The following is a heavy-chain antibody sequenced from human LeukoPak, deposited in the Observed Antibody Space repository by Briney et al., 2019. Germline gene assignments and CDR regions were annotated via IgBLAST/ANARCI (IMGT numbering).Heavy chain of an antibody. CDR1: GFTFSSYS. CDR2: ISSSSSTI. Sequence: GGSLRLSCAASGFTFSSYSMNWVRQAPGKGLEWVSYISSSSSTIYYADSVKGRFTISRDNAKNSLYLQMNSLGAEDTAVYYCARDSRIAVAGGPSWFDPWGQGTLVTVSS. D-gene: IGHD6-19*01. CDR3: ARDSRIAVAGGPSWFDP. V-gene: IGHV3-48*04. J-gene: IGHJ5*02.